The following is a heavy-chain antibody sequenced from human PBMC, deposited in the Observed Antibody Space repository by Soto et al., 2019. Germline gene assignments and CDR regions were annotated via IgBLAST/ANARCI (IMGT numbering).Heavy chain of an antibody. CDR1: GYFFTSFA. V-gene: IGHV1-3*05. D-gene: IGHD6-13*01. Sequence: QVHLVQSGAEEKKPGASVRVSCKASGYFFTSFAIHWVRQAPGQRLEWMGWINPANGDRRYSQTFQGRVTFTRDTSATTVYMELSSLRFEDTAVYYCARGGPVAAPGTHPLDSWGQGTLVAVSS. CDR2: INPANGDR. J-gene: IGHJ4*02. CDR3: ARGGPVAAPGTHPLDS.